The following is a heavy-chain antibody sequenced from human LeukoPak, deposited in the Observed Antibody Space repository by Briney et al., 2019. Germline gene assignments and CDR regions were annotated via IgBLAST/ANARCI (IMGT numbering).Heavy chain of an antibody. J-gene: IGHJ4*02. Sequence: PGGSLRLSCGASGFTFDDYWMSWVRQAPGQGLEWVANINQDGSEKYYLDSAKGRFTISRDNAKNSLYLQMNSLRAEDTAVYYCASGAAEYDYWGQGTLVTVSS. CDR3: ASGAAEYDY. CDR2: INQDGSEK. D-gene: IGHD2-15*01. V-gene: IGHV3-7*01. CDR1: GFTFDDYW.